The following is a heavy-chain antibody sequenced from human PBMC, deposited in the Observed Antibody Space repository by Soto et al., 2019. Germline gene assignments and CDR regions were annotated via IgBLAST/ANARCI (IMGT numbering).Heavy chain of an antibody. CDR1: GYTFTSYG. CDR2: ISAYNGNT. V-gene: IGHV1-18*01. CDR3: ARDAKSDSSGPDAFDI. D-gene: IGHD3-22*01. Sequence: GASVKVSCTASGYTFTSYGSSWVRQAPGQGLEWMGWISAYNGNTNYAQKLQGRVTMTTDTSTSTAYMELRSLRSDDTAVYYCARDAKSDSSGPDAFDIWGQGTMVTVS. J-gene: IGHJ3*02.